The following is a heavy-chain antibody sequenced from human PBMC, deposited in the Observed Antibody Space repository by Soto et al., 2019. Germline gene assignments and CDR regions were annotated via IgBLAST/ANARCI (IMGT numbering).Heavy chain of an antibody. Sequence: QVQLVESGGGVVQPGRSLRLSCAVSGFTFSRYGMHWVRQAPGKGLEWVAVIWYDGSNKYYADSVKGRFTISRDISKNTLYRQMNNLRAEDTAVYYCARDVDTSGHYSWFDPCGKGTLVTVSS. V-gene: IGHV3-33*01. CDR1: GFTFSRYG. CDR2: IWYDGSNK. D-gene: IGHD3-22*01. J-gene: IGHJ5*02. CDR3: ARDVDTSGHYSWFDP.